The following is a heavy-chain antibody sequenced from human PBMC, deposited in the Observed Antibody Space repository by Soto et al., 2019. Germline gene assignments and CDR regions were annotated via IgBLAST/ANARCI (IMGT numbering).Heavy chain of an antibody. V-gene: IGHV3-49*05. CDR1: GFTFGEYT. D-gene: IGHD2-15*01. CDR3: TRDIVGGFDS. J-gene: IGHJ5*01. CDR2: VRRKAYGETT. Sequence: EVQLVESGGGLVKPGRSLRLSCTASGFTFGEYTMSWFRQAPGKGLEWVGFVRRKAYGETTEYAAPVKGRFTISRDDSKSIAYLQMDSLKTEDTAVYYCTRDIVGGFDSWGQGTLVTVSS.